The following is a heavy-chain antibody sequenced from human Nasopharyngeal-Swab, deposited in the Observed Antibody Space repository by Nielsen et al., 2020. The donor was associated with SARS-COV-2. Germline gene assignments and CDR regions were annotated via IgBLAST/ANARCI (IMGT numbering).Heavy chain of an antibody. CDR2: VNEDGSRT. CDR3: VKHQGSSSDQ. Sequence: GESLKISCVASGVIFSNYWMHWVRQAPGKGLVWVSRVNEDGSRTDYADSVKGRFTISRDNAKNTLYLQMNSLRVEDTALYYCVKHQGSSSDQWGQGTLVTVSS. CDR1: GVIFSNYW. J-gene: IGHJ4*02. V-gene: IGHV3-74*01.